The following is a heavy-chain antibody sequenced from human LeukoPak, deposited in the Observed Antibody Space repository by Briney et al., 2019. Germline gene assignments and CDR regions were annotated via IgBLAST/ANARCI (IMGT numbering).Heavy chain of an antibody. CDR2: IRSKANSYAT. V-gene: IGHV3-73*01. CDR3: TTKSNYDSSTYYRD. CDR1: GFTFSGSA. Sequence: PGGSLRLSCAASGFTFSGSAMHWVRQASGKGLEWVGRIRSKANSYATAYAASVKGRFTISRDDSKNTAYLQMNSLKTEDTAVYYCTTKSNYDSSTYYRDWGQGSLVTVSS. J-gene: IGHJ4*02. D-gene: IGHD3-22*01.